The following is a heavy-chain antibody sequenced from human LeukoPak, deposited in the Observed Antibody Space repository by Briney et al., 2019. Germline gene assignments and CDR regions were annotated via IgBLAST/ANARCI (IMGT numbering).Heavy chain of an antibody. Sequence: SETLSLTCTVSGVSIGGGGYYWSWIRQPPGEGLEWIGYIYHTGTTSYNPSLKRRVTISVDTSKNQFSLRLNSVTAADTAVYYCASSHWGSYRYDFDSWGQGTLVTVSS. D-gene: IGHD3-16*02. CDR1: GVSIGGGGYY. CDR3: ASSHWGSYRYDFDS. CDR2: IYHTGTT. J-gene: IGHJ4*02. V-gene: IGHV4-30-2*01.